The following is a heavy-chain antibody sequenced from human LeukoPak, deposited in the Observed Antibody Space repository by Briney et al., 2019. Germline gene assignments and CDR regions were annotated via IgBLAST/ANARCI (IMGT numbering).Heavy chain of an antibody. J-gene: IGHJ4*02. D-gene: IGHD3-22*01. CDR3: VRLYYYDASGPPL. CDR2: IYYTGRT. V-gene: IGHV4-39*01. Sequence: PSETLSLICSISGDYISSSSYYWGWIRQPPGKGLEWIGNIYYTGRTYYNPSLKSRVSESLDTSRNEFSLKLSSVTAADTAVYYCVRLYYYDASGPPLWGQGTLVIVSS. CDR1: GDYISSSSYY.